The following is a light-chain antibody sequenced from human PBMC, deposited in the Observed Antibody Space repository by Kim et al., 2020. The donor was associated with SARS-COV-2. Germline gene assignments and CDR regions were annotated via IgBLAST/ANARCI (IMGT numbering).Light chain of an antibody. CDR3: QKYNSAPHT. J-gene: IGKJ1*01. V-gene: IGKV1-27*01. CDR1: QAISNY. CDR2: GAS. Sequence: ASVGDRVTITCRASQAISNYLAWYQQKPGQAPTLLIYGASALDSGVPSRFSGSGSGTDFTLTISSLQPEDVATYYCQKYNSAPHTFDQGTKVDIK.